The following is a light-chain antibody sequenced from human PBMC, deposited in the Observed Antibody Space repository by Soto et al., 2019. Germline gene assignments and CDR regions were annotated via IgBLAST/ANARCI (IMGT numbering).Light chain of an antibody. CDR3: SSCTSSSTLDV. Sequence: QSALTQPASVSGSPGQSITISCTGTSSDVGGYNYVSCYQQHPGKAPKLMIYEVSNRPSGVSNRFSGSKSGNTASLTISGLQAEDEADYYCSSCTSSSTLDVFGTGTKVTVL. V-gene: IGLV2-14*01. CDR1: SSDVGGYNY. J-gene: IGLJ1*01. CDR2: EVS.